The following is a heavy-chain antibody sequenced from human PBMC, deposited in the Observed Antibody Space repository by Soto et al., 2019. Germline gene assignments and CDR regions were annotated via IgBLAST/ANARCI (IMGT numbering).Heavy chain of an antibody. J-gene: IGHJ4*02. D-gene: IGHD4-17*01. CDR2: ISSSSSYT. Sequence: QVQLVEAGGGLVKPGGSLRLSCAASGFTFSDYYMSWIRQAPGKGLEWVSYISSSSSYTNYADSVKGRFTISRDNAKNSLYLQMNSLRAEDTAVYYCARDLLDYGGFDYWGQGTLVTVSS. CDR3: ARDLLDYGGFDY. V-gene: IGHV3-11*05. CDR1: GFTFSDYY.